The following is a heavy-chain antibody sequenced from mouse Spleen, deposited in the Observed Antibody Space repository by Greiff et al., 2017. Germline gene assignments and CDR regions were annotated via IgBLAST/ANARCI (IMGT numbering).Heavy chain of an antibody. CDR1: GFTFSDYG. Sequence: EVKVVESGGGLVKPGGSLKLSCAASGFTFSDYGMAWVRQAPGKGPEWVAFISNLAYSIYYADTVTGRFTISRENAKNTLYLEMSSLRSEDTAMYYCARSLPYYYAMDYWGQGTSVTVSS. D-gene: IGHD5-1*01. J-gene: IGHJ4*01. CDR3: ARSLPYYYAMDY. V-gene: IGHV5-15*01. CDR2: ISNLAYSI.